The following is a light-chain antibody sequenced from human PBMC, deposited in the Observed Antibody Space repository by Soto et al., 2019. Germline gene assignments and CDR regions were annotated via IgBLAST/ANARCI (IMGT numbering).Light chain of an antibody. CDR1: SSDVGGYNY. J-gene: IGLJ1*01. V-gene: IGLV2-8*01. Sequence: QSALNQPPSASGSPGQSVTISCTGTSSDVGGYNYVSWYQQHPGKAPKLMIYEVSKRPSGVPDRFSGSKSGNTASLTVSGLQAEDEADYYGSSYAGSNKVFGTGTKVTVL. CDR3: SSYAGSNKV. CDR2: EVS.